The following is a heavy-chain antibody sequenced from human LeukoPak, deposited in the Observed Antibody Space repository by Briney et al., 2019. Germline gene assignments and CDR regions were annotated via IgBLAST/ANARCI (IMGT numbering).Heavy chain of an antibody. D-gene: IGHD3-10*01. CDR3: ARGPVPGSPYYYMEV. Sequence: ASVKVSCKASGYTFTSYDINWVRQATGQGLEWMGWMNPNSGNTGYAQKFQRRVTMTRNTSISTAYMELSSLRSEDTAVYYCARGPVPGSPYYYMEVWGKGTTVTVSS. CDR2: MNPNSGNT. J-gene: IGHJ6*03. CDR1: GYTFTSYD. V-gene: IGHV1-8*01.